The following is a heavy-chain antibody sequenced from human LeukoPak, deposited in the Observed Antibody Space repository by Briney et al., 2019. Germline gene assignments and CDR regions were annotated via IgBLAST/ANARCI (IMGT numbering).Heavy chain of an antibody. CDR1: GGTFSSYA. D-gene: IGHD6-6*01. Sequence: ASVKVSCKAYGGTFSSYAISWVRQAPGQGLEWMGGIIPIFGTANYAQKFQGRVTITTDESTSTAYMELSSLRSEDTAVYYCARGLSSSAGDWYFDLWGRGTLVTVSS. CDR3: ARGLSSSAGDWYFDL. J-gene: IGHJ2*01. CDR2: IIPIFGTA. V-gene: IGHV1-69*05.